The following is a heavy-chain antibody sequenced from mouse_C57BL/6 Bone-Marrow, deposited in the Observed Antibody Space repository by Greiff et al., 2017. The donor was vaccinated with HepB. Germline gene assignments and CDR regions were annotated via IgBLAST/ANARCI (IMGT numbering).Heavy chain of an antibody. CDR1: GFTFSDYG. J-gene: IGHJ4*01. Sequence: EVMLVESGGGLVQPGGSLKLSCAASGFTFSDYGMAWVRQAPRKGPEWVAFISNLAYSIYYADTVTGRFTISRENAKNTLYLEMSSLRPEDTAMYYCARHDYGSSYDYAMDYWGQGTSVTVSS. CDR3: ARHDYGSSYDYAMDY. CDR2: ISNLAYSI. D-gene: IGHD1-1*01. V-gene: IGHV5-15*04.